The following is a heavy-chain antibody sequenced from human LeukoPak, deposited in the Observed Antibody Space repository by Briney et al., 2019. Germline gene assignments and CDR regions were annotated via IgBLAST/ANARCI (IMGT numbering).Heavy chain of an antibody. J-gene: IGHJ3*02. CDR3: ASGNIAAAGTGDDAFDI. CDR1: GITFSSYG. CDR2: IWYDGSNK. V-gene: IGHV3-33*01. Sequence: GGSLRLSCAASGITFSSYGMHWVRQAPGKGLEWVAVIWYDGSNKYYADSVKGRFTISRDNSKNTLYLQMNSLRAGDTAVYYCASGNIAAAGTGDDAFDIWGQGTMVTVSS. D-gene: IGHD6-13*01.